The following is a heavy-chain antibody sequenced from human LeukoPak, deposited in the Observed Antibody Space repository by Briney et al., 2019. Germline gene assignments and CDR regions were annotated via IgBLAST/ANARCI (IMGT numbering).Heavy chain of an antibody. Sequence: PGGSLRLSCAASGFTFSSYAMHWVRQAPGKGLEWVAVISYDGVNKYYADSVKGRFTISRDNSKNTLYLQMDSLRADDTAVYYCAKERSFGPRDFDYWGQGTLVTVSS. CDR3: AKERSFGPRDFDY. D-gene: IGHD3-10*01. CDR2: ISYDGVNK. J-gene: IGHJ4*02. V-gene: IGHV3-30-3*01. CDR1: GFTFSSYA.